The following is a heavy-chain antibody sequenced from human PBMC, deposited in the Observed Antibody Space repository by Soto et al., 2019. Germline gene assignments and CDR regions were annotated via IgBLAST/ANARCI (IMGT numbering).Heavy chain of an antibody. CDR2: INAGNGNT. V-gene: IGHV1-3*01. CDR1: GYTFTSYA. D-gene: IGHD5-18*01. Sequence: QVQLVQSGAEVKKPGASVKVSCKASGYTFTSYAMHWVRQAPGQRLEWMGWINAGNGNTKYSQKFQGRVTITRDTSASAAYREMSSLRSEDTAVYFCARDPGYSDGYSCGQGTLVTVSS. CDR3: ARDPGYSDGYS. J-gene: IGHJ4*02.